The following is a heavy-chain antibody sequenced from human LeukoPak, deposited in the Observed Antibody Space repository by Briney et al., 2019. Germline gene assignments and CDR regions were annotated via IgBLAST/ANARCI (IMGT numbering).Heavy chain of an antibody. V-gene: IGHV4-34*01. Sequence: SSETLSLTCAVYGGSFSGYYWSWIRQPPGKGLEWIGEINHSGSTNYNPSLKSRVTISLDTSKNQFSLKLSSVTAADTAVYYCVRAVGPVGGYDSPWGQGTLVTVSS. CDR3: VRAVGPVGGYDSP. D-gene: IGHD5-12*01. CDR2: INHSGST. CDR1: GGSFSGYY. J-gene: IGHJ5*02.